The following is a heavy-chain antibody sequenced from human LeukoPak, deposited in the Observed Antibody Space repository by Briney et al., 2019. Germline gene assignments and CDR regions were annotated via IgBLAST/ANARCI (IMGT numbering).Heavy chain of an antibody. D-gene: IGHD6-19*01. CDR1: GGSINNNY. J-gene: IGHJ1*01. V-gene: IGHV4-59*08. CDR2: IYDSGHT. Sequence: PSETPSLTCTVSGGSINNNYWSWIRQSPGKRLEWIGYIYDSGHTNYNPSLKSRVTISVDTSKNQFSLKLSSVTAADTAVYYCARLASSGWYGGAEYFQHWGQGTLVTVSS. CDR3: ARLASSGWYGGAEYFQH.